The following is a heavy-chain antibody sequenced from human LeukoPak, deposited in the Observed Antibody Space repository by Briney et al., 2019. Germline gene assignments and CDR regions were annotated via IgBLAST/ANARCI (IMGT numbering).Heavy chain of an antibody. J-gene: IGHJ6*02. CDR3: ARNNAMDV. V-gene: IGHV3-7*03. CDR1: GFALSSHW. Sequence: GGSLRLSCAASGFALSSHWMTWVRQVPGRGPEWVANVNRDGSETYCLDSVKGRFTISKDNAKNSLYLQMNSLGAEDTALYHCARNNAMDVWGQGTTVIVSS. D-gene: IGHD2-8*01. CDR2: VNRDGSET.